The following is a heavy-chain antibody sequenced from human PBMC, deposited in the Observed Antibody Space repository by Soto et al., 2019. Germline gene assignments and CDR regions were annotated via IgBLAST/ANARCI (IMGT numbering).Heavy chain of an antibody. V-gene: IGHV3-66*01. CDR3: ARAYRVPTAMPNF. D-gene: IGHD5-18*01. J-gene: IGHJ4*02. Sequence: GGSLRLSCAASGFIVSSNYMSWVRQAPGKGLEWVSVIYSGGSTYYADSVKGRFTISRDISKNTLYLQMDSLRAEDTAVYYCARAYRVPTAMPNFWGQGTLVTVSS. CDR1: GFIVSSNY. CDR2: IYSGGST.